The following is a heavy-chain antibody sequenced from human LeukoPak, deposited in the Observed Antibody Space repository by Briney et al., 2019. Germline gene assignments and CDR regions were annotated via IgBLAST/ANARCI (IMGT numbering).Heavy chain of an antibody. V-gene: IGHV4-59*08. Sequence: LETLSLTCTVSGGSISRYYGSWIRQPPGKGLEWSGYIYYSGSTNYNPSLKSRVTISVDTSKNQFSLKLSSVTAADTAVYYCAGYYDSTSNWFDPWGQGTLVTVSS. D-gene: IGHD3-22*01. CDR1: GGSISRYY. J-gene: IGHJ5*02. CDR3: AGYYDSTSNWFDP. CDR2: IYYSGST.